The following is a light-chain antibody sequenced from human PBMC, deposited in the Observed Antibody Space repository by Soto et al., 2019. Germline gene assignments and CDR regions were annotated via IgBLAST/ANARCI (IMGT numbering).Light chain of an antibody. V-gene: IGKV3-20*01. CDR3: QQYNSWPRT. Sequence: EIGLTQSPGTLSLSPGERGTLSFMASQSVSSSYLAWYQQKPGQAPRLLIYGASSRATGIPDRFSGSGSGAEFTLTISSLQSEDFATYYCQQYNSWPRTFGQGTKVDIK. CDR2: GAS. J-gene: IGKJ1*01. CDR1: QSVSSSY.